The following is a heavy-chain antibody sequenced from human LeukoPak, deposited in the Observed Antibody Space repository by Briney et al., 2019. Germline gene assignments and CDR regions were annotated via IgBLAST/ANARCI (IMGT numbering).Heavy chain of an antibody. CDR1: GGSISSYY. CDR2: IYYSGST. CDR3: ARVGTYGSGSYLSWLDY. V-gene: IGHV4-59*01. Sequence: SETLSLTCAVSGGSISSYYWSWIRQPPGKGLEWIGYIYYSGSTNYNPSLKSRVTISVDTSKNQFSLKLSSVTAADTAVYYCARVGTYGSGSYLSWLDYWGQGTLVTVSS. D-gene: IGHD3-10*01. J-gene: IGHJ4*02.